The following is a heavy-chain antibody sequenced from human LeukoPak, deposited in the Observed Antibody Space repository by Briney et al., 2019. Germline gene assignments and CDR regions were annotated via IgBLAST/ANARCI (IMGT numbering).Heavy chain of an antibody. J-gene: IGHJ3*02. V-gene: IGHV3-30*18. D-gene: IGHD6-19*01. Sequence: GGSLRLSCAASGFTFSSYGMHWVRQAPGKGLEWVAVISYDGSNKYYADSVKGRFTISRDNSKSTLYLQMNSLRAEDTAVYYCAKDLSSGWYLDAFDIWGQGTMVTVSS. CDR3: AKDLSSGWYLDAFDI. CDR1: GFTFSSYG. CDR2: ISYDGSNK.